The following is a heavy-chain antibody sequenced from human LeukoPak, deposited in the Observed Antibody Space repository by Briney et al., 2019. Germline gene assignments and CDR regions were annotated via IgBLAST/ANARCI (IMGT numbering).Heavy chain of an antibody. D-gene: IGHD6-19*01. CDR1: GGSISSGGYS. J-gene: IGHJ4*02. V-gene: IGHV4-61*08. Sequence: SQTLSLTCAVSGGSISSGGYSWRWIRQPPGKGLEWIGYIYYSGSTNYNPSLKSRVTISVDTSKNQFSLKLSSVTAADTAVYYCARMALGSKYSSGWPPDYWGQGTLVTVSS. CDR2: IYYSGST. CDR3: ARMALGSKYSSGWPPDY.